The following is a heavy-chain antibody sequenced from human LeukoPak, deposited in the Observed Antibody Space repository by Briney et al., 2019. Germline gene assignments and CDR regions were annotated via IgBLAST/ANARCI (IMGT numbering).Heavy chain of an antibody. CDR2: ISGSGNGFSI. CDR3: VKDFGRVRGTPDS. D-gene: IGHD3-16*01. J-gene: IGHJ4*02. CDR1: GMTLSGHA. V-gene: IGHV3-64D*06. Sequence: GRSLRLSCAASGMTLSGHAIHWVRQTPGKGPEYVSTISGSGNGFSIYYADSVKGRFTISRDDSKSILYLQMNGLRSEDTAVYYCVKDFGRVRGTPDSWGQGTLVTVSS.